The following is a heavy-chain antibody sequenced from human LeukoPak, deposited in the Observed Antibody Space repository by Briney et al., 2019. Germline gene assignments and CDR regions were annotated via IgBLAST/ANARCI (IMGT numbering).Heavy chain of an antibody. CDR3: AKGPRFIVGATTPDY. V-gene: IGHV3-23*01. CDR2: ISGSGGST. CDR1: GFTFSSYG. J-gene: IGHJ4*02. D-gene: IGHD1-26*01. Sequence: GGSLRLSCAASGFTFSSYGMSWVRQAPGKGLEWVSAISGSGGSTYYADSVKGRFTISRDNSKNTLYLQMNSLRAEDTAVYYCAKGPRFIVGATTPDYWGQGTLVTVSS.